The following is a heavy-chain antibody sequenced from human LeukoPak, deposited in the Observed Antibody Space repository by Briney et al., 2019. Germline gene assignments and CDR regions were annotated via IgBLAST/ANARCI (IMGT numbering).Heavy chain of an antibody. D-gene: IGHD6-13*01. CDR2: ISSSSSYI. J-gene: IGHJ3*02. V-gene: IGHV3-21*01. CDR3: ARVSSSWYEDAFDI. Sequence: GGSLRLSCAASGFTFSSYSMNWVRQAPGKGLEWVSSISSSSSYIYYADSVKGRLTISRDNAKNSLYLQMNSLRAEDTAVYYCARVSSSWYEDAFDIWGQGTMVTVSS. CDR1: GFTFSSYS.